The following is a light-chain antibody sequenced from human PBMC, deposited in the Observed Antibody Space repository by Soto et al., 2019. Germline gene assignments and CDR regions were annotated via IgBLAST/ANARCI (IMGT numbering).Light chain of an antibody. CDR2: AAS. CDR1: QGITNW. CDR3: QQASSIPPPT. J-gene: IGKJ5*01. V-gene: IGKV1-12*01. Sequence: DIQMTQSPSSVSASVGDRVTITCRASQGITNWLAWYQQKPGKAPKLLIYAASGLPSGVPSRFSGSGSGTDFTLTISSLQPEDFATYFCQQASSIPPPTFGQGTRLEIK.